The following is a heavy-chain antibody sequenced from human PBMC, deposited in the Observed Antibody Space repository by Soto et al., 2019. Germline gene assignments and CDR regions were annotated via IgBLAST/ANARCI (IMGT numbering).Heavy chain of an antibody. V-gene: IGHV1-46*01. D-gene: IGHD3-16*01. J-gene: IGHJ5*02. CDR1: GDTSTSYY. CDR3: ASSSGGVYGIMIEGTNWFAP. Sequence: QVRLVQSGAEVKAPGSSVKVSCKAPGDTSTSYYMHWVRQATGHGLEWMGVINPNGGSTRFAQKFHGRVTMTRDTSRSTVYMELRGLTSEDTAVYYCASSSGGVYGIMIEGTNWFAPWGQGTLFTVAS. CDR2: INPNGGST.